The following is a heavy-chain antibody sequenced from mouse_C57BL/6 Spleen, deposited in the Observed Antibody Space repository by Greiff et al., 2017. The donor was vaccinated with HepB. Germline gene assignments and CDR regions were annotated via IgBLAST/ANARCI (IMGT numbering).Heavy chain of an antibody. CDR1: GFTFSDYY. CDR3: ARERATVVATGGFDY. D-gene: IGHD1-1*01. CDR2: INYDGSST. V-gene: IGHV5-16*01. Sequence: EVMLVESEGGLVQPGSSMKLSCTASGFTFSDYYMAWVRQVPEKGLEWVANINYDGSSTYYLDSLKSRFIISRDNAKNILYLQMSSLKSEDTATYYCARERATVVATGGFDYWGQGTTLTVSS. J-gene: IGHJ2*01.